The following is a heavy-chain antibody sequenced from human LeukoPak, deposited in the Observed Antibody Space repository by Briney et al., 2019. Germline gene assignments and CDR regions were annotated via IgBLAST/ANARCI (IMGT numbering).Heavy chain of an antibody. CDR1: GYSFTSYW. J-gene: IGHJ3*02. V-gene: IGHV5-51*01. CDR2: IYPGDSDT. CDR3: ARPRHYYYDSSGYYFDAFDI. Sequence: GESLKISCKGSGYSFTSYWIGWVRQMPGKGLEWMGIIYPGDSDTRYSPSFQGQVTISADKSISTAYLQWSSLKASDTAMYYCARPRHYYYDSSGYYFDAFDIWGQGTMVTVSS. D-gene: IGHD3-22*01.